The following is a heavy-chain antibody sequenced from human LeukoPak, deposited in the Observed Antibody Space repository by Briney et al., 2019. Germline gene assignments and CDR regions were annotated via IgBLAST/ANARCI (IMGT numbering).Heavy chain of an antibody. CDR1: GFTFSSYW. CDR2: INSDGSST. Sequence: GGSLRLSCAASGFTFSSYWMHWVRQAPGKGLVWVSRINSDGSSTNYADSVKGRFTISRDNAKNTLYLQMNSLRAEDTAVYYCARVPITLAGTKDAKYFQHWGQGTLVTVSS. V-gene: IGHV3-74*01. CDR3: ARVPITLAGTKDAKYFQH. J-gene: IGHJ1*01. D-gene: IGHD6-19*01.